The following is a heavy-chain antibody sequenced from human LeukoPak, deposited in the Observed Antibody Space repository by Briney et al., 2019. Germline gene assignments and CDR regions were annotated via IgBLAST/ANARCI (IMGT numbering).Heavy chain of an antibody. J-gene: IGHJ4*02. D-gene: IGHD1-1*01. Sequence: ASVKVSCKASGYTFTGYYMHWVRQAPGQGLEWMGWINPNSGGTNYAQKFQGRVTMTRDTSISTAYMELSRLRSDDTAVYYCARDSDWNDARTSYYFDSWGQGTLVTVSS. V-gene: IGHV1-2*02. CDR3: ARDSDWNDARTSYYFDS. CDR2: INPNSGGT. CDR1: GYTFTGYY.